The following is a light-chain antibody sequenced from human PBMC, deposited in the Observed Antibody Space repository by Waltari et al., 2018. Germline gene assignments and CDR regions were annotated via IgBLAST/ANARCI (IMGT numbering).Light chain of an antibody. CDR1: QSVTSY. Sequence: EIVLTQSPATLSLSPGERAPLSCRASQSVTSYLAWYQQKPGQAPRLLIYDASNRATGIPARVSGSGSGTDFTLTISTLEPEDFAVYYCQQRSNWVFTFGPGTKVDIK. V-gene: IGKV3-11*01. J-gene: IGKJ3*01. CDR3: QQRSNWVFT. CDR2: DAS.